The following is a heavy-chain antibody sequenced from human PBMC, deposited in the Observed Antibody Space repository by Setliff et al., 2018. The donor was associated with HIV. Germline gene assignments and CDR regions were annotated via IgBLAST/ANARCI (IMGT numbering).Heavy chain of an antibody. V-gene: IGHV4-4*09. CDR1: GDSISSYY. D-gene: IGHD1-26*01. J-gene: IGHJ6*02. CDR3: ARRSIVGSTRGYYYYALDV. Sequence: SETLSLTCTVSGDSISSYYWSWIRQPPGKELEWIGYIYSTGDSNYNPSLKSRVTMAVDTSKNQFSMKLTSVTAADPAVYYCARRSIVGSTRGYYYYALDVWGQGTTVTVSS. CDR2: IYSTGDS.